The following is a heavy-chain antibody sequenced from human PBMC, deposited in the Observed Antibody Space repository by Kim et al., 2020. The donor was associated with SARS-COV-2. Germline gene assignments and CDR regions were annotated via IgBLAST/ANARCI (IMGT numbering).Heavy chain of an antibody. V-gene: IGHV3-23*01. J-gene: IGHJ4*02. Sequence: SVKGRFTISRDNSKNTLYLQMNSRRAEDTAVYYCAKDAAQYYYGSGSYYTWGQGTLVTVSS. CDR3: AKDAAQYYYGSGSYYT. D-gene: IGHD3-10*01.